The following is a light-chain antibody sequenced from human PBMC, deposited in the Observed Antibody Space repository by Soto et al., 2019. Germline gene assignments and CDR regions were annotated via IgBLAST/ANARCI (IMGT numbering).Light chain of an antibody. CDR3: QQYDYWPRT. V-gene: IGKV3-15*01. CDR1: QSVGIS. Sequence: EVVRTQSPATLSVSPGERATLSCRASQSVGISLDWYQQKPAQAPRLLMYGASMRATGFPARFSGSGSGTEFTLTISSRQSEDFAVYYCQQYDYWPRTFGGGTKVEI. CDR2: GAS. J-gene: IGKJ4*02.